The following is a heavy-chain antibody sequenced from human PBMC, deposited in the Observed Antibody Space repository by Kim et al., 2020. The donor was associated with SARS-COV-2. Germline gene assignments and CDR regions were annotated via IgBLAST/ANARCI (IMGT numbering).Heavy chain of an antibody. CDR3: ARDHEALLWFGESYGMDV. Sequence: GRFTISRDNARNSLYLQMNSLRAEDTAVYYCARDHEALLWFGESYGMDVWGQGTTVTVSS. V-gene: IGHV3-11*05. J-gene: IGHJ6*02. D-gene: IGHD3-10*01.